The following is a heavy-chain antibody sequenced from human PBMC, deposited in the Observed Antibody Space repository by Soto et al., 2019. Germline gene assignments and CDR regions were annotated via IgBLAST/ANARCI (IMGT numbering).Heavy chain of an antibody. V-gene: IGHV3-30-3*01. Sequence: QVQLVESGGGVIQPGRSLRLSCVASGFTFRSYALHWVRQPPGKGLEWVAVISYDGITNYYADSVKGRFTISRDNSKNTLYLQINSLRVEDTAMYYCASGPWVVDSAWDGWFDPWGQGTLVTVSS. J-gene: IGHJ5*02. D-gene: IGHD6-19*01. CDR1: GFTFRSYA. CDR2: ISYDGITN. CDR3: ASGPWVVDSAWDGWFDP.